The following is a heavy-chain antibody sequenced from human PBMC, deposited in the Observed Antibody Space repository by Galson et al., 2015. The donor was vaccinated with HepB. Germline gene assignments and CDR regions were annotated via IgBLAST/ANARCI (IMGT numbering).Heavy chain of an antibody. J-gene: IGHJ3*02. V-gene: IGHV3-11*06. D-gene: IGHD3-10*01. CDR2: ISDSSSST. Sequence: SLRLSCAASGFTFSDYYMTWIRQAPGKGLEWISYISDSSSSTHYADSVKGRFTISRDNAKNSLYLQMNSLRAEDTAVYYCAREGIRRALDIWGRGTLVTVSS. CDR1: GFTFSDYY. CDR3: AREGIRRALDI.